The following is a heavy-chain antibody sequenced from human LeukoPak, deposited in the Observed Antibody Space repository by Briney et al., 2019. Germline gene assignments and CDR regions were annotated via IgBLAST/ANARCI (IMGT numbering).Heavy chain of an antibody. Sequence: PGGSLRLSCAASGFTFSSYWMSWVRQAPGKGLEWVSGIRWNSGSIGYADSVKGRFTISRDNAKNSLYLQMNSLRAEDTALYYCAKVRITMVRGVIKDDAFDIWGQGTMVTVSS. CDR3: AKVRITMVRGVIKDDAFDI. CDR1: GFTFSSYW. J-gene: IGHJ3*02. D-gene: IGHD3-10*01. CDR2: IRWNSGSI. V-gene: IGHV3-9*01.